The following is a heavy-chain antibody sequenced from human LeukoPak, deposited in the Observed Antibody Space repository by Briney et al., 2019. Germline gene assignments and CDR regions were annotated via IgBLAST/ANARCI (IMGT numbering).Heavy chain of an antibody. D-gene: IGHD5-24*01. CDR1: GFTFSSYW. CDR2: INSDGSST. CDR3: ARVTRNGRWLQYFDY. J-gene: IGHJ4*02. Sequence: GGSLRLSCAASGFTFSSYWMHWVRQAPGKGLVWVSRINSDGSSTSYADSVKGRFTISRDNAKNTLYLQMGSLRAEDMAVYYCARVTRNGRWLQYFDYWGQGTLVTVSS. V-gene: IGHV3-74*01.